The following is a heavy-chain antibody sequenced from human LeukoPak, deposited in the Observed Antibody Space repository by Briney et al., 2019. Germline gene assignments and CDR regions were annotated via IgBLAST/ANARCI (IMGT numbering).Heavy chain of an antibody. D-gene: IGHD2-21*02. V-gene: IGHV3-23*01. J-gene: IGHJ4*02. CDR2: ISVSGGDT. Sequence: GGSLRLSCVASGFTFSAYSMTWVRQAPGKGLDWVSSISVSGGDTYCADSVRGRFAISRDNSKNTLYLHMNSLRAEDTAVYYCVKDWRDESNCGGDCLQYWGQGTLVTVSS. CDR3: VKDWRDESNCGGDCLQY. CDR1: GFTFSAYS.